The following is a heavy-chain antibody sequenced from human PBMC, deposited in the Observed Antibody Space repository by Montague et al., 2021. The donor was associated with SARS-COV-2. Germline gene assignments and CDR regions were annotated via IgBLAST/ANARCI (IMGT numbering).Heavy chain of an antibody. CDR1: GFSLSTSGMC. V-gene: IGHV2-70*11. CDR2: IDWDDDK. CDR3: ARVTAGIVAYDY. Sequence: PALVKPTQTLTPTCTFSGFSLSTSGMCVSWIRQPPGKALEWLARIDWDDDKYYSTSLKTRLTISKDTSKNQVVLTMTNMDPVDTATYYCARVTAGIVAYDYWGQGTLVTVSS. J-gene: IGHJ4*02. D-gene: IGHD5-12*01.